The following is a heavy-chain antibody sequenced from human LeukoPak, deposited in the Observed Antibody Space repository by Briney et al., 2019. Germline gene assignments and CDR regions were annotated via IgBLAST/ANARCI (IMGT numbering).Heavy chain of an antibody. D-gene: IGHD3-16*02. CDR2: IYYSGST. J-gene: IGHJ4*02. V-gene: IGHV4-59*12. Sequence: PSETLSLTCTVSGGSISSYYWSWIRQPPGKGLEWIGYIYYSGSTNYNPSLKSRVTISIDTSKNQFSLKLSSVTAADTAVYYCARGPHDPFYDYVWGSYRYTRFDYWGQGTLVTVSS. CDR3: ARGPHDPFYDYVWGSYRYTRFDY. CDR1: GGSISSYY.